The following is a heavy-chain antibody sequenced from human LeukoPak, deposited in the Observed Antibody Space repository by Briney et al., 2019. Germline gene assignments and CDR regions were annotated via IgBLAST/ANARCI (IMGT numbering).Heavy chain of an antibody. V-gene: IGHV4-30-2*01. Sequence: SQTLSLTCAVSGGSTSIGGYSWSWIRQPPGKGLEWIGYIYHSGSTYYNPSLKSRVTISVDRSKNQFSLKLSSVTAADTAVYYCARVRYYGMDVWGQGTTVTVSS. CDR2: IYHSGST. J-gene: IGHJ6*02. CDR1: GGSTSIGGYS. CDR3: ARVRYYGMDV.